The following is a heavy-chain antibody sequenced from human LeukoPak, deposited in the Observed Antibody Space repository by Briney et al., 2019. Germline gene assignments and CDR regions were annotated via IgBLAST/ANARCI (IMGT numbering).Heavy chain of an antibody. Sequence: SETLSLTCAVYGGSFSGYYWSWIRQLPGQGLEWIGEVNHRGSTNYNPSLKSRVTISVDTSKNQFSLKLSSVTAADTAVYYCARAGWYDSGSYPDSWGQGTLVIVSS. CDR1: GGSFSGYY. V-gene: IGHV4-34*01. CDR2: VNHRGST. J-gene: IGHJ4*02. CDR3: ARAGWYDSGSYPDS. D-gene: IGHD3-10*01.